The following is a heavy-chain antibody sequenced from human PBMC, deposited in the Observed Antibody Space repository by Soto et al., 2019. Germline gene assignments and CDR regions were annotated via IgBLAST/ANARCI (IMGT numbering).Heavy chain of an antibody. J-gene: IGHJ4*02. V-gene: IGHV3-11*01. CDR1: GFTFSDYY. D-gene: IGHD3-10*01. CDR3: ARDLTMVRGVLDY. CDR2: ISSSGSTI. Sequence: PGRSLRLSCAASGFTFSDYYMSWIRQAPGKGLEWVSYISSSGSTIYYADSVKGRFTISRENAKNSLYLQMNSLRAEDTAVYYCARDLTMVRGVLDYWGQGTLVTGSS.